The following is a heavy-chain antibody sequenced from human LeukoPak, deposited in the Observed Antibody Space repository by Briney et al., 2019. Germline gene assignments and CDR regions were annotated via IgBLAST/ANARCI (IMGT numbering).Heavy chain of an antibody. D-gene: IGHD2-15*01. CDR2: IYYSGST. J-gene: IGHJ4*02. Sequence: SETLSLTCTVSGGSISSYYWSWIRQPPGKGLEWIGYIYYSGSTNYNPSLKSRVTISVDTSKSQFSLKLSSVTAADTAVYYCASTDCSGGSCYSDYWGQGTLVTVSS. V-gene: IGHV4-59*01. CDR1: GGSISSYY. CDR3: ASTDCSGGSCYSDY.